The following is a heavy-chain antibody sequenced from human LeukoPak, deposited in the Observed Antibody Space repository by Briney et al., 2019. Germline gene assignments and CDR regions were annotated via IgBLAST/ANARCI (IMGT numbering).Heavy chain of an antibody. Sequence: GGSLRLSCAASGFTFSSYWMSWVRQAPGKGLEWVANIKQDGSEKYYVDSVKGRFTISRDNAKNSLYLQMNSLRAEDTAVYYCARDPPTIYYYYYMDVWGRGTTVTVSS. CDR1: GFTFSSYW. CDR3: ARDPPTIYYYYYMDV. D-gene: IGHD1-14*01. V-gene: IGHV3-7*01. J-gene: IGHJ6*03. CDR2: IKQDGSEK.